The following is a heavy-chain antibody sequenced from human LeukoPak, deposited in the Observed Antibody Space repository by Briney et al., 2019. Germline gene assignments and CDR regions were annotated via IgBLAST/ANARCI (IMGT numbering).Heavy chain of an antibody. Sequence: GGSLRLSCSASGFTFSDYWMMWVRQAPGKGLEWVGNIRQDDSEKNYVDSVKGRFTISRDNAKFSLYLQMNSPRAEDTAIYYCATDRKVGTWDPRFNYWGQGTLVTVSS. CDR3: ATDRKVGTWDPRFNY. V-gene: IGHV3-7*01. CDR2: IRQDDSEK. D-gene: IGHD4-23*01. J-gene: IGHJ4*02. CDR1: GFTFSDYW.